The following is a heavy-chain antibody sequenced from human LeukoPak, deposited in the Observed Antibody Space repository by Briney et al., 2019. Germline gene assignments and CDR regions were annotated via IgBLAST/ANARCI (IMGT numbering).Heavy chain of an antibody. Sequence: PGGSLRLSCAASGFTFSSYGMHWVRQAPGKGLEWVAVISYDGSNKYYADSVKGRFTISRDNSKNTLYLQMNSLRAEDTAVYYCARDVSMVNDQDYWGQGTLVTVSS. D-gene: IGHD5-18*01. J-gene: IGHJ4*02. CDR1: GFTFSSYG. V-gene: IGHV3-30*03. CDR3: ARDVSMVNDQDY. CDR2: ISYDGSNK.